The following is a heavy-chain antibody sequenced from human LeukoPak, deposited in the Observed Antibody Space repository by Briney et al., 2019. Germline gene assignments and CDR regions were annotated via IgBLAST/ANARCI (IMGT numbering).Heavy chain of an antibody. CDR1: GFTFSSYS. J-gene: IGHJ5*02. CDR2: ISSSSSTI. V-gene: IGHV3-48*01. CDR3: AREFCFSSSPKAARIRGRCNWFDP. Sequence: PGGSLRLSCAASGFTFSSYSMNWVRQAPGKGLEWVSYISSSSSTIYYADSVKGRFTISRDNAKNSLYLQMNSLRAEDTAVYYCAREFCFSSSPKAARIRGRCNWFDPWGQGTLVTVSS. D-gene: IGHD6-6*01.